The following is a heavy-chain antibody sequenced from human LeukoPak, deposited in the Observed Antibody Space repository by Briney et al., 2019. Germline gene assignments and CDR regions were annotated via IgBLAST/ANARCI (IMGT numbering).Heavy chain of an antibody. Sequence: GGSLRLSCAASGFTFSSFDMNWVRQPTGQGLEWVSTIGTASDTYYPGSVEGRFTLSRDNAKNSLYLQMNSLTAGDTAVYYCARGPPRGKYYYMDVWGKGTTVTVSS. V-gene: IGHV3-13*01. J-gene: IGHJ6*03. D-gene: IGHD1-1*01. CDR1: GFTFSSFD. CDR2: IGTASDT. CDR3: ARGPPRGKYYYMDV.